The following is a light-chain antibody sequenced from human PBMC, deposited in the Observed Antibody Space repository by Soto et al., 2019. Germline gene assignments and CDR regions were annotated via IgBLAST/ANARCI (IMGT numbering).Light chain of an antibody. V-gene: IGLV2-14*01. CDR3: RSYTSASTLLYH. J-gene: IGLJ1*01. CDR2: WAT. Sequence: QSALTQPASVSGSPGQSITISCTGTSSDVGGYNYVSWYQQHPGIAPKLLFYWATNRPSGVSTRVSGSKSGNTASLTISALQAEDEADYHCRSYTSASTLLYHFGTGTKLTVL. CDR1: SSDVGGYNY.